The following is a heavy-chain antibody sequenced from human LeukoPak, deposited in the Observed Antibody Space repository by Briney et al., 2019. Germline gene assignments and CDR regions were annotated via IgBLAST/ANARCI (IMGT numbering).Heavy chain of an antibody. CDR1: GSSFTSYW. CDR2: IYPGDSDT. D-gene: IGHD3-22*01. CDR3: ARPIDNCGYYFVG. Sequence: ESPKISCKGSGSSFTSYWICWGRQMPGKGLEWMGIIYPGDSDTRYSPSFQGQVTISADKSISTAYLQWSSLDASYTARLEWARPIDNCGYYFVGWGQGTPVTVSS. J-gene: IGHJ4*02. V-gene: IGHV5-51*01.